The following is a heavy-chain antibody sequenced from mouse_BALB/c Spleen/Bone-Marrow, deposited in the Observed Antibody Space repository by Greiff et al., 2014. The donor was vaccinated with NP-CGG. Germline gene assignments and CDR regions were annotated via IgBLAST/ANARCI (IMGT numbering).Heavy chain of an antibody. CDR3: ARDYGYYKDVGDY. D-gene: IGHD2-3*01. J-gene: IGHJ2*01. V-gene: IGHV2-9*02. CDR2: IWAGGST. Sequence: VKVEESGPGLVAPSQSLSITCTVSGFSLTSYGLHWVRQPPGKGLEWLGVIWAGGSTNYNSALLSRLNISKDNSKSQVFLKMNSLQTDDTAMYYCARDYGYYKDVGDYWGQGTTLTVSS. CDR1: GFSLTSYG.